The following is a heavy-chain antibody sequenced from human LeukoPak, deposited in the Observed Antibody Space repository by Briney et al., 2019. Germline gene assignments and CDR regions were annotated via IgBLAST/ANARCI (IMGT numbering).Heavy chain of an antibody. CDR1: GGSISSSSYY. CDR2: IYYSGST. Sequence: PSETLSLTCTVSGGSISSSSYYWGWIRQPPGKGLEWIGSIYYSGSTNYNPSLKSRVTISVDTSKNQFSLKLSSVTAADTAVYYCARVGSGSYADYYYYYGMDVWGQGTTVTVSS. V-gene: IGHV4-39*07. D-gene: IGHD3-10*01. CDR3: ARVGSGSYADYYYYYGMDV. J-gene: IGHJ6*02.